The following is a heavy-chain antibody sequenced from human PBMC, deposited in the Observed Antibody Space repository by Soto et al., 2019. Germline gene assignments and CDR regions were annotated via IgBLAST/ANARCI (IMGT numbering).Heavy chain of an antibody. CDR1: GFTFSSYG. Sequence: QVQLVESGGGVVQPGRSLGLSCAASGFTFSSYGMHWVRQAPGKGLEWVAVISYDGSNKYYADSVKGRFTISRDNSKNTLYLQMHSLRAEDTAVYYCAKDYDSSGYGDYWGQGTLVTVSS. V-gene: IGHV3-30*18. CDR3: AKDYDSSGYGDY. CDR2: ISYDGSNK. J-gene: IGHJ4*02. D-gene: IGHD3-22*01.